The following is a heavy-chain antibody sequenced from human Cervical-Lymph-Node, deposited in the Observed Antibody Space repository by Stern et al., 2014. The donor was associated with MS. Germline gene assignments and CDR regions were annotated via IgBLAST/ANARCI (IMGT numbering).Heavy chain of an antibody. V-gene: IGHV4-39*01. J-gene: IGHJ6*02. CDR1: GDSITNTDYY. Sequence: QVQLQESGPGLVKPSETLSLTCSVSGDSITNTDYYWDWIRQTPERGLEWIGCVDSSGITGYSPSLESRITMSQDTSRNQFFRKLFSWTASDTAVYFCARRGPYYYGMDVWGQGTTVTVSS. CDR3: ARRGPYYYGMDV. CDR2: VDSSGIT.